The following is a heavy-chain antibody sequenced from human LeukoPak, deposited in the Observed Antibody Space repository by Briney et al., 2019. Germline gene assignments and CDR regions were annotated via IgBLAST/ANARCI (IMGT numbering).Heavy chain of an antibody. CDR1: GFTFSSYG. CDR2: ISYDGSNK. J-gene: IGHJ4*02. CDR3: AGFHRTYYYGSGSYYPDY. Sequence: PGRSLRLSCAASGFTFSSYGMHWVRQAPGKGLEWVAVISYDGSNKYYADSVKGRFTISRDNSKNTLYLQMNSLRAEDTAVYYCAGFHRTYYYGSGSYYPDYWGQGTLVTVSS. V-gene: IGHV3-30*03. D-gene: IGHD3-10*01.